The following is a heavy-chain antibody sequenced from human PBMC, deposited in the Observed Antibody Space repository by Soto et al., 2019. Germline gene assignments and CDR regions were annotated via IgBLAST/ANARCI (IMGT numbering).Heavy chain of an antibody. CDR2: ISDNGGTT. Sequence: GSLRLSCAASEFTFSNYAMSWVRQAPGKGLEWVSSISDNGGTTYYAAPVKGRFTISRDDSKNTLYLQMNSLKTEDTAVYYCTTDRVYSNYGAFDYWGQGTLVTVSS. CDR1: EFTFSNYA. CDR3: TTDRVYSNYGAFDY. D-gene: IGHD4-4*01. J-gene: IGHJ4*02. V-gene: IGHV3-23*01.